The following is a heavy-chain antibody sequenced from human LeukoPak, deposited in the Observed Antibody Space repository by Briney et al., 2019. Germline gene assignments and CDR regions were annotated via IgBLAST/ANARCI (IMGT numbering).Heavy chain of an antibody. CDR3: AMYPVGRDQLLTVDY. CDR1: GGTFSSYA. D-gene: IGHD2-2*01. CDR2: IIPIFGTA. J-gene: IGHJ4*02. V-gene: IGHV1-69*06. Sequence: WASVKVSCKASGGTFSSYAISWVRQAPGQGLEWMGGIIPIFGTANYAQKFRGRVTITADKSTSTAYMELSSLRSEDTAVYCCAMYPVGRDQLLTVDYWGQGTLVTVFS.